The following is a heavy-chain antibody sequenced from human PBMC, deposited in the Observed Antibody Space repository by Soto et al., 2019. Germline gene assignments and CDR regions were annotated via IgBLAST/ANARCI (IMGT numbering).Heavy chain of an antibody. V-gene: IGHV1-46*01. Sequence: ASVKVSCKASGYTFTSYYMHWVRQAPGQGLEWMGIINPSGGSTSYAQKFQGRVTITRDTSASTAYMELSSLRSEDTAVYYCARVYYYTGSEVGLDYWGQGTLVTVSS. CDR2: INPSGGST. CDR1: GYTFTSYY. D-gene: IGHD3-22*01. CDR3: ARVYYYTGSEVGLDY. J-gene: IGHJ4*02.